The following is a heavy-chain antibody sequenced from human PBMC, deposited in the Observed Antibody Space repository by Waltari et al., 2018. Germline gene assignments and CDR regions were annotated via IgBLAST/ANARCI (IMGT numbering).Heavy chain of an antibody. CDR1: GGSISSSSYY. J-gene: IGHJ4*02. V-gene: IGHV4-39*01. Sequence: LQLQESGPGLVKPSETLSLTCTVSGGSISSSSYYWGWIRQPPGKGLEWIGSIYYSGSTYYNPSLKSRVTISVDTSKNQFSLKLSSVTAADTAVYYCASQQLVLRGPFDYWGQGTLVTVSS. D-gene: IGHD6-13*01. CDR2: IYYSGST. CDR3: ASQQLVLRGPFDY.